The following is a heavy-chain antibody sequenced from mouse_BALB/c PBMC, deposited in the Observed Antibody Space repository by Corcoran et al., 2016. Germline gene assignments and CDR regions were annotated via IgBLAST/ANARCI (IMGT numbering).Heavy chain of an antibody. Sequence: DVQLQESGPGLVKPSQSLSLTCSVTGYSITSGYYWNWIRQFPGNKLEWMGYISYDGSNNYNPSLKNRISITRDTSKNQFFLKLNSVTTEDTATYYCARRSYRWYFDVWGAGTTVTVSS. CDR3: ARRSYRWYFDV. J-gene: IGHJ1*01. CDR1: GYSITSGYY. D-gene: IGHD2-14*01. V-gene: IGHV3-6*02. CDR2: ISYDGSN.